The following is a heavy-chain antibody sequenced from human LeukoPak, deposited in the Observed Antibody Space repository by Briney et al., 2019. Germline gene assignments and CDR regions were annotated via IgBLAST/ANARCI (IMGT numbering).Heavy chain of an antibody. J-gene: IGHJ3*02. V-gene: IGHV3-7*01. Sequence: PGGSLRLSCAASGFTFSSYWMSWVRQAPGKGLEWVANIKQDGSEKYYVDSVKGRFTISRDNAKNSLYLQMNSLRAEDTAVYYCATFTYCGGDCYSLDAFDIWGQGTMVTVPS. D-gene: IGHD2-21*01. CDR3: ATFTYCGGDCYSLDAFDI. CDR1: GFTFSSYW. CDR2: IKQDGSEK.